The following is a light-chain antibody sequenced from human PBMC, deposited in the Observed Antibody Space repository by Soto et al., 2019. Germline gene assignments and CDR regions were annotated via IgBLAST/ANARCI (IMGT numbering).Light chain of an antibody. V-gene: IGLV2-14*01. CDR3: SSYTAISTHVV. CDR2: DVS. CDR1: SSDVGSYNY. Sequence: QSALTQPASASGSPGQSITISCTGTSSDVGSYNYVSWYQQYPGKAPKLMIFDVSNRPSGVSDRFSGSKSGNTASLTISGLQAEDEADYYCSSYTAISTHVVFGGGTKLTVL. J-gene: IGLJ2*01.